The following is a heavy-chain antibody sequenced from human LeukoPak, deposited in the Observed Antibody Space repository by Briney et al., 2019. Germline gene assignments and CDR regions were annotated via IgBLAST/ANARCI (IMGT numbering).Heavy chain of an antibody. D-gene: IGHD3-3*01. J-gene: IGHJ4*02. CDR1: GGSVSSTNW. CDR3: AREGGFYRPLDY. V-gene: IGHV4-4*02. CDR2: VHLDGRT. Sequence: PSGTLSLTCVVSGGSVSSTNWWTWFRQPPGKGLEWIGEVHLDGRTNYNPSLTGRLTMSVDLYENHISLKLTSVTAADTAVYYCAREGGFYRPLDYSGQGTLVTVSS.